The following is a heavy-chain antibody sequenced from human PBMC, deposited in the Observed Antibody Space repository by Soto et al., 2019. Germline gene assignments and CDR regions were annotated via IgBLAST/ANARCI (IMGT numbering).Heavy chain of an antibody. V-gene: IGHV3-66*01. CDR3: AREPSEYYYYYGMDV. Sequence: PGGSLRLSCAASGFTVSSNYMSWVRQAPGKGLEWVSVIYSGGSTYYADSVKGRFTISRDNSKNTLYLQMNSLRAEDTAVYYCAREPSEYYYYYGMDVWGQGTTVTVSS. J-gene: IGHJ6*02. CDR2: IYSGGST. D-gene: IGHD2-2*01. CDR1: GFTVSSNY.